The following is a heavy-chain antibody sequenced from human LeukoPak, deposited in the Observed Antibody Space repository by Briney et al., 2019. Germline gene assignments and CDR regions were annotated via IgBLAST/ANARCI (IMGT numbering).Heavy chain of an antibody. CDR3: ARAELGYCSSTSCSDNWFDP. CDR2: IYYSGST. CDR1: GGSISSGDYY. V-gene: IGHV4-30-4*08. D-gene: IGHD2-2*01. Sequence: PSETLSLTCTVSGGSISSGDYYWSWIRQPPGKGLEWIGYIYYSGSTYYNPSLKSRVTISVDTSKNQFSLKLSSVTAADTAVYYCARAELGYCSSTSCSDNWFDPWGQGTLVTVSS. J-gene: IGHJ5*02.